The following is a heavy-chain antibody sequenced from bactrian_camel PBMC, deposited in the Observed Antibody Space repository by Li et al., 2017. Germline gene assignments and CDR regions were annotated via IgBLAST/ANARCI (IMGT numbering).Heavy chain of an antibody. J-gene: IGHJ6*01. Sequence: DVQLVESGGGLVQPRGSLRLSCQASEFSLSRTYMSWVRLASGKGLEWVSSIYTGDGSTNSADSVKGGFTISRDNAKNTVYLQMESLKIEDTAVHYCVKSLVDLGIWSKGTQVTVS. D-gene: IGHD1*01. CDR2: IYTGDGST. CDR3: VKSLVDLGI. V-gene: IGHV3S10*01. CDR1: EFSLSRTY.